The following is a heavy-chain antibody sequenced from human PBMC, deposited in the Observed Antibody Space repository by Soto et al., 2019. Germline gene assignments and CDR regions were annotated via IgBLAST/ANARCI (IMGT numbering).Heavy chain of an antibody. D-gene: IGHD5-18*01. CDR2: ISAYNGNT. V-gene: IGHV1-18*01. CDR3: ARAGQGGYSYGYVDY. CDR1: GYTFTSYG. Sequence: ASVKVSCKASGYTFTSYGISWVRQAPGQGLEWMGWISAYNGNTNYAQKLQGRVTMTTDTSTRTAYMELRSLRSDDTAVYYCARAGQGGYSYGYVDYWCQGTLVTVSS. J-gene: IGHJ4*02.